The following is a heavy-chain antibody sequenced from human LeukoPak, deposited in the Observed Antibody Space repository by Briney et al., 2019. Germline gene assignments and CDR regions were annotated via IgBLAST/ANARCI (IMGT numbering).Heavy chain of an antibody. J-gene: IGHJ5*02. CDR1: GDSVSSNSAA. Sequence: SQTLPLTCAISGDSVSSNSAAWNWIRQSPSRGLEWLGRTYYRSKWYNHYAVSVKSRITINPDTSKNQFSLQLISVTPEDTAVYYCARAEYYYGSGSYNWFDPWGQGTLVTVSS. V-gene: IGHV6-1*01. CDR2: TYYRSKWYN. CDR3: ARAEYYYGSGSYNWFDP. D-gene: IGHD3-10*01.